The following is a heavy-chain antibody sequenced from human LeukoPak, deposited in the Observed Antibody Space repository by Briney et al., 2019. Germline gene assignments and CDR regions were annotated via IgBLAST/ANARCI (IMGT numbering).Heavy chain of an antibody. CDR3: ARDEGYCSSTSCYNY. J-gene: IGHJ4*02. V-gene: IGHV1-69*06. D-gene: IGHD2-2*02. Sequence: ASVKVSCKASGGTFSSYAISWVRQAPGQGLERMGRIIPIFGTANYAQKFQGRVTITADKSTSTAYMELSSLRSEDTAVYYCARDEGYCSSTSCYNYWGQGTLVTVSS. CDR2: IIPIFGTA. CDR1: GGTFSSYA.